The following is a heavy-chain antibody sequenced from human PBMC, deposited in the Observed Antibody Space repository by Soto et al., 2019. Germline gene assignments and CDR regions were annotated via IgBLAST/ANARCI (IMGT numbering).Heavy chain of an antibody. CDR1: GDSISISSYY. CDR3: ASTKDETLYFDY. CDR2: IHYSGST. D-gene: IGHD2-15*01. J-gene: IGHJ4*02. V-gene: IGHV4-39*01. Sequence: QLQLQESGPGLVKPSETLSLTCSVSGDSISISSYYWGWVRQPPGKGLEWIGSIHYSGSTHYNPSLKSRVTISGDASKKQFSLKLGSVTAADTAMYYCASTKDETLYFDYWGQGNLVTVSS.